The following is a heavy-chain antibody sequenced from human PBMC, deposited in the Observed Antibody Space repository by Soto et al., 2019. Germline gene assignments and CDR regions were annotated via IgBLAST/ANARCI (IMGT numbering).Heavy chain of an antibody. Sequence: QVRLVESGGGVVQPGRSLRLSCVASGFTFNAYPLHWVRQAPGRGLEWVAVISDDGSNQYYADFVRGRFTISRDNSQNTLSLQMSSLRPDDTAVYFCAKPKDLKQNYFDFWGQGTLVTVSS. CDR3: AKPKDLKQNYFDF. V-gene: IGHV3-30*15. CDR1: GFTFNAYP. J-gene: IGHJ4*02. CDR2: ISDDGSNQ.